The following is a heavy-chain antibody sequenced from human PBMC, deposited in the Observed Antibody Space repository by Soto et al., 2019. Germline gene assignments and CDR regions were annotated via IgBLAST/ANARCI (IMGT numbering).Heavy chain of an antibody. CDR3: AKLPMSVGATTSAVDY. J-gene: IGHJ4*02. Sequence: SVKVSCKASGGTFSSYAISWVRQAPGQGLEWMGGIIPIFGTANYAQKFQGRVTITADESTSTAYMELSSLRSEDTAVYYCAKLPMSVGATTSAVDYWGQGTLVTVSS. CDR1: GGTFSSYA. D-gene: IGHD1-26*01. V-gene: IGHV1-69*13. CDR2: IIPIFGTA.